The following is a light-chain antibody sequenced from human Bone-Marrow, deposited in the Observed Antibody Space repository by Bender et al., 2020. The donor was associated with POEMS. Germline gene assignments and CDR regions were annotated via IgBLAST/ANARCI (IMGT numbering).Light chain of an antibody. CDR2: LTSDGSY. V-gene: IGLV4-69*01. CDR3: QTWGTGFSWV. J-gene: IGLJ3*02. Sequence: QLVLTQSPSASASLGASVKLTCTLSSGHSIYAIAWHQQQPEKGPRFLMKLTSDGSYRKGDGIPDRFSGYSSGAERYLTISSLQSEDEADYYCQTWGTGFSWVFGGGTKLTVL. CDR1: SGHSIYA.